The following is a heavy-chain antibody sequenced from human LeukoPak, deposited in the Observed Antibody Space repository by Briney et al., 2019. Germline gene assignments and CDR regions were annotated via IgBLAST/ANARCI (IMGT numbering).Heavy chain of an antibody. CDR2: ISGSGGST. D-gene: IGHD3-22*01. CDR1: GSPFSSYA. V-gene: IGHV3-23*01. J-gene: IGHJ4*02. Sequence: GGSLRLSCAASGSPFSSYAMSWVRQAPGRGLEWVSAISGSGGSTYYADSVKGRFTISRDNSKNTLYLQMNSLRAEDTAVYYCAKEITRYYDSSGYTDYWGQGTLVTVSS. CDR3: AKEITRYYDSSGYTDY.